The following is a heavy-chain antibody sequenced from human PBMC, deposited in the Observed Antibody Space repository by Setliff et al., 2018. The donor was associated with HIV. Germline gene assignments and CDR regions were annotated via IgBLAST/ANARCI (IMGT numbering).Heavy chain of an antibody. Sequence: GGSLRLSCVASGLTFSNYWMHWVRQAPGKGLVWVSRIDSDGSDTDYAVSVRGRFTISRDNAKNTLYLQMTSLRAEDTAVYYCARGPQYNFWGGYLGLWGRGTLVTVSS. CDR1: GLTFSNYW. CDR3: ARGPQYNFWGGYLGL. CDR2: IDSDGSDT. D-gene: IGHD3-3*01. V-gene: IGHV3-74*01. J-gene: IGHJ4*02.